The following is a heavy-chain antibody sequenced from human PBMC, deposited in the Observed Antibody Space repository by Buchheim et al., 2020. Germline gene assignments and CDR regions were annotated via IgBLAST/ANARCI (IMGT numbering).Heavy chain of an antibody. V-gene: IGHV1-8*01. CDR1: GYTFTSSD. D-gene: IGHD6-19*01. J-gene: IGHJ6*03. Sequence: QVQLVQSGAEVKKPGASVKVSCKASGYTFTSSDINWVRQATGQGLEWMGWMNPNSGDTGCAQKFQGRVTMTRSTSISTAYMELSSLTSEDTAVYYCARGPTYQSLGYSYYCMDVWGKGTT. CDR3: ARGPTYQSLGYSYYCMDV. CDR2: MNPNSGDT.